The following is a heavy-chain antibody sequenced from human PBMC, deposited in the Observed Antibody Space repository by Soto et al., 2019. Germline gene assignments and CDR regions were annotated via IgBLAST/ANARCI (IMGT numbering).Heavy chain of an antibody. J-gene: IGHJ3*02. D-gene: IGHD6-6*01. CDR1: GFTFSNAW. CDR3: STAATLAARPAFDI. V-gene: IGHV3-15*01. CDR2: IKSKTDGGTT. Sequence: KQLGVLRLSCAASGFTFSNAWMSWVRQAPGKGLEWVGRIKSKTDGGTTDYAAPVKGRFTISRDDSKNTLYLQMNSLKTEATAVDYCSTAATLAARPAFDIWGQGTMVTVSS.